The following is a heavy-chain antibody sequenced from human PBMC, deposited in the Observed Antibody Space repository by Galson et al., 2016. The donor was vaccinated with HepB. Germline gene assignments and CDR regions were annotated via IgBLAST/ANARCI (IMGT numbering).Heavy chain of an antibody. D-gene: IGHD2-21*01. J-gene: IGHJ3*01. CDR2: IWSDGRNK. CDR1: GFTLSNHG. V-gene: IGHV3-33*01. Sequence: SLRLSCAVSGFTLSNHGMHWVRQAPGKGLEWVAAIWSDGRNKYYGDSVKGRFTISRDTSKNILYLQMNSLRVEDTSVYYCVRELLVVVINDLPSEAFDVWGQGTMVSVSS. CDR3: VRELLVVVINDLPSEAFDV.